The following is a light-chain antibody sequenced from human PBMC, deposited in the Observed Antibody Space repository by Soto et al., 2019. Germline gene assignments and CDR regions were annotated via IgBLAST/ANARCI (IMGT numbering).Light chain of an antibody. CDR1: SIGSKR. CDR2: YDS. CDR3: QVWDSSSDHVI. V-gene: IGLV3-21*04. Sequence: SYQLTQPPSVSRAPGQTASITCGENSIGSKRVHWYQQKPGHAPIVVIYYDSDRPSGIPERFAGSNSGNTATLTISRVEAGDEADYYCQVWDSSSDHVIFGGGTKLTVL. J-gene: IGLJ2*01.